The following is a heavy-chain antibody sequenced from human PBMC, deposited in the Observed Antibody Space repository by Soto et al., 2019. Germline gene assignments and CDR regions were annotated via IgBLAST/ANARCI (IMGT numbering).Heavy chain of an antibody. V-gene: IGHV3-11*01. CDR3: ASHYDMWSGYLSPLDY. D-gene: IGHD3-3*01. CDR2: IDTGGTKI. Sequence: QVQLVESGGDLVKPGGSLRLSCAASGYTFSDYYMRWIRHAPGKGLEWISYIDTGGTKIYYAYSVKGIFTITRDNAKKSLYHEMNSLRYEDTAVFYCASHYDMWSGYLSPLDYWGQGTLGTVSS. CDR1: GYTFSDYY. J-gene: IGHJ4*02.